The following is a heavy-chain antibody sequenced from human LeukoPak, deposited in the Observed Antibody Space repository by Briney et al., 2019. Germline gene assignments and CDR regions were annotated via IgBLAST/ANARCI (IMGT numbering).Heavy chain of an antibody. CDR1: GFTFSSYG. D-gene: IGHD2-2*01. V-gene: IGHV3-64*01. J-gene: IGHJ4*02. CDR3: AMQYCSSTSCTFDY. Sequence: GGSLRLSCAASGFTFSSYGMHWVRQAPGKGLEYVSAISSNGGSTYYANSVKGRFTISRDNSKNTLYLQMGSLRAEDMAVYYCAMQYCSSTSCTFDYWGQGTLVTVSS. CDR2: ISSNGGST.